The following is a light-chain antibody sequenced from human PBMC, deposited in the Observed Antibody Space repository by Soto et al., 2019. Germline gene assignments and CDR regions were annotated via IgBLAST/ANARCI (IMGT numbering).Light chain of an antibody. CDR3: QQLNSYPLT. Sequence: DIQMTQSPSTLSASVSHRVTITCRASQSISSWLAWYQQKPGKAPKPLIYDASTWDSGVPSRFSGGGSGTEFTLTISSRQPADFAPYYCQQLNSYPLTFGGGTKVDIK. V-gene: IGKV1-5*01. J-gene: IGKJ4*01. CDR1: QSISSW. CDR2: DAS.